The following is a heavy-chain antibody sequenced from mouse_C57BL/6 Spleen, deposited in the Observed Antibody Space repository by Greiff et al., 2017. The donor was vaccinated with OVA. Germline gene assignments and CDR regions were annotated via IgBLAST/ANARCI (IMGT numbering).Heavy chain of an antibody. CDR3: ARSRLGPGYFDY. V-gene: IGHV1-82*01. Sequence: LVESGPELVKHGASVKISCKASGYAFSSSWMNWVKQRPGKVLEWIGRIYPGDGDTNYNGKFKGKATLTADKSSSTAYMQLSSLTSEDSAVYFCARSRLGPGYFDYWGQGTTLTVSS. J-gene: IGHJ2*01. D-gene: IGHD4-1*01. CDR1: GYAFSSSW. CDR2: IYPGDGDT.